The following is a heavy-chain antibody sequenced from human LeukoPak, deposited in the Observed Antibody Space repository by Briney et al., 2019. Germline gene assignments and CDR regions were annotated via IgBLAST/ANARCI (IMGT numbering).Heavy chain of an antibody. CDR3: ARSVEAGYMDV. Sequence: GGSLRLSCAASGFAFSSYWMSWVRQAPGKGLEWVAHIKQDGSEKYYVDSVRGRFTISRDNAKNSLYLQMNSLSAEDTAVHYCARSVEAGYMDVWGKGTTVTISS. D-gene: IGHD3-10*01. CDR2: IKQDGSEK. CDR1: GFAFSSYW. V-gene: IGHV3-7*01. J-gene: IGHJ6*03.